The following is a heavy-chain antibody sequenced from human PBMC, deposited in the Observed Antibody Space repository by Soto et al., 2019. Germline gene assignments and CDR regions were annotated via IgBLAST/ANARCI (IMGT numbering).Heavy chain of an antibody. V-gene: IGHV3-30*18. CDR1: GFTFSSYG. J-gene: IGHJ5*02. Sequence: QVQLVDSGGGVVQPGRSLRLSCAASGFTFSSYGMHWVLQAPGKGLEWVAVISYDGSNKYYADSVKGRFTISRDNSKNTLYLQMNSLRAEDTAVYYCAKEDPWAWFDPWGQGTLVTVSS. CDR2: ISYDGSNK. CDR3: AKEDPWAWFDP. D-gene: IGHD7-27*01.